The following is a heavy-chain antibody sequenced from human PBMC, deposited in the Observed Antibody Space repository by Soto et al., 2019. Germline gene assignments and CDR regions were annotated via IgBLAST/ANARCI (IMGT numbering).Heavy chain of an antibody. CDR1: GGSMSRYY. J-gene: IGHJ2*01. V-gene: IGHV4-59*12. Sequence: QVQLQESGPGLVKPSETLSLTCSFSGGSMSRYYWSWIRQPPGKGLEWIGNIHETGSTNYNASLNNRVTISLDTSKSAFTLHLTSVTAADTAVYYCARDVRPTGLAYFDLCGRGTLVTVSS. D-gene: IGHD1-1*01. CDR2: IHETGST. CDR3: ARDVRPTGLAYFDL.